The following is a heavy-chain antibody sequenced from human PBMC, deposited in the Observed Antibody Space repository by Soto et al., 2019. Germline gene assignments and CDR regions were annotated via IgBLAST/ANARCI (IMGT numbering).Heavy chain of an antibody. CDR2: INPSGGST. J-gene: IGHJ5*02. CDR1: GYTFTSYY. V-gene: IGHV1-46*03. D-gene: IGHD2-2*01. Sequence: ASVKVSCKASGYTFTSYYMHWVRQAPGQGLEWMGIINPSGGSTSYAQKFQGRVTMTRDTSTSTVYMELSSLRSEDTAVYYCAREVVVVPAAMRDLHNLFAPWGQGTLVTVAS. CDR3: AREVVVVPAAMRDLHNLFAP.